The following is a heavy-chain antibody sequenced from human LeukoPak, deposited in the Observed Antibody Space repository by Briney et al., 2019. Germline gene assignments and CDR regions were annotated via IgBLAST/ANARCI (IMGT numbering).Heavy chain of an antibody. Sequence: PSETLSLTCAVYGGSFSGYYWSWIRQPPGKGLEWIGEINHSGSTNYNPSLKSRVTISVDTSKNQFSLKLSSVTAADTAVYYCARGTMDIVVVPAAIRPLYYLDYWGQGTLVTVSS. D-gene: IGHD2-2*02. CDR1: GGSFSGYY. J-gene: IGHJ4*02. CDR2: INHSGST. CDR3: ARGTMDIVVVPAAIRPLYYLDY. V-gene: IGHV4-34*01.